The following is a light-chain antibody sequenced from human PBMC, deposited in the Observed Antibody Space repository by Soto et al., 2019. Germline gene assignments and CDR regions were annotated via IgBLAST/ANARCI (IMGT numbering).Light chain of an antibody. V-gene: IGKV1-39*01. Sequence: DIPMTQSPSSLSASVGDRITITCRASQTIDNYVNWYQHKPGEVPKLLIYASSSLQSGVPSRFSGSGSGTDFTLTISSLQPEDYATYDCQQSYNNPKTFGRGTKVEI. CDR2: ASS. CDR1: QTIDNY. CDR3: QQSYNNPKT. J-gene: IGKJ1*01.